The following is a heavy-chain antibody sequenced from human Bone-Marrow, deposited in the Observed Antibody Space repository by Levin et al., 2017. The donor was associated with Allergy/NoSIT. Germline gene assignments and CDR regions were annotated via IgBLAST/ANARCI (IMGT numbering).Heavy chain of an antibody. V-gene: IGHV4-61*02. Sequence: SCTVSGVSVSGGRYYWHWYRQPAGKGLEWLGRVYTTGTANYNPSLKGRVTISIDSSKNEFSLRLSSVTAADTAMYYCARDSVWVVATHWGQGTLVTVSS. D-gene: IGHD2-21*01. CDR2: VYTTGTA. CDR1: GVSVSGGRYY. CDR3: ARDSVWVVATH. J-gene: IGHJ4*02.